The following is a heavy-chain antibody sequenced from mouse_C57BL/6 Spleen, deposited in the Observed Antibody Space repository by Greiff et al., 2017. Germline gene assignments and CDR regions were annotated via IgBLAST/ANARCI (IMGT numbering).Heavy chain of an antibody. D-gene: IGHD2-3*01. J-gene: IGHJ2*01. CDR1: GFNITDYY. CDR3: TTYGYYDY. CDR2: IHPEDGGT. Sequence: EVQLVEPGAELVRPGASVKLSCTASGFNITDYYMHWVKQRPGQGLEWIGRIHPEDGGTEYAPKFQGKATMTADTSSNTAYLQLRSLTSEDTAVYCCTTYGYYDYWGQGTTLTVSS. V-gene: IGHV14-1*01.